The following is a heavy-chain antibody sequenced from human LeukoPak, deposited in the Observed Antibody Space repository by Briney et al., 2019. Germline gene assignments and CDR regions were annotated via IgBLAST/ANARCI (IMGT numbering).Heavy chain of an antibody. Sequence: PGGSLRLSCAASGFVFSTYTMHWVRQAPGKEPECVSVISHDETHKYYGDDVAGRFTISRDNSKNMLYLQMDSLRADDSAMYYCAVDLAHGGPDYFDYWGQGTLVTVSS. D-gene: IGHD2-15*01. CDR2: ISHDETHK. CDR3: AVDLAHGGPDYFDY. J-gene: IGHJ4*02. V-gene: IGHV3-30*01. CDR1: GFVFSTYT.